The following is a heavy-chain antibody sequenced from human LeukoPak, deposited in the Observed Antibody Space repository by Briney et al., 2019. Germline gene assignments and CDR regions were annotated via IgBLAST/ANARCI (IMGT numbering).Heavy chain of an antibody. CDR1: GYSISSGYY. V-gene: IGHV4-38-2*02. D-gene: IGHD3-3*01. CDR3: ARDLRARITIFGVVTQGWFDP. Sequence: SETLSLTCTVSGYSISSGYYWGWIRQPPGKGLEWIGSIYHSGSTYYNPSLKSRVTISVDTSKNQFSLKLSSVTAADTAVYYCARDLRARITIFGVVTQGWFDPWGQGTLVTVSS. CDR2: IYHSGST. J-gene: IGHJ5*02.